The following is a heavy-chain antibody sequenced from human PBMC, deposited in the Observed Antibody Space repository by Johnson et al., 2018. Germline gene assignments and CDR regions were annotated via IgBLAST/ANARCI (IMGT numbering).Heavy chain of an antibody. CDR3: AKAPVGVVLGFPGDV. Sequence: QVQLVQSGGGVVQPGRSLRLSCAASGFTFSSYAMHWVRQAPGKGLEWVAVISYDGTNKYYADSVKGRFTISRDNSKNTLYLQMKSLRAEDTAGSYCAKAPVGVVLGFPGDVWGKGTTVTVSS. J-gene: IGHJ6*04. CDR2: ISYDGTNK. CDR1: GFTFSSYA. D-gene: IGHD3-3*01. V-gene: IGHV3-30*04.